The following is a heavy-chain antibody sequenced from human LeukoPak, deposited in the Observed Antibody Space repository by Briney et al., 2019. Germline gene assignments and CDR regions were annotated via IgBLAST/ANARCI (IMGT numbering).Heavy chain of an antibody. D-gene: IGHD3-16*01. J-gene: IGHJ4*02. CDR3: APSPYDYVWGTNLEQ. V-gene: IGHV3-7*03. CDR1: GFTVSSYS. Sequence: GGSLRLSCAASGFTVSSYSMGWVRQAPGKGLEWVANIKQDETEKFYLGSVKGRFTISRDNSKNTLYLQMNSLRAEDTAVYYCAPSPYDYVWGTNLEQWGQGTLVIVSS. CDR2: IKQDETEK.